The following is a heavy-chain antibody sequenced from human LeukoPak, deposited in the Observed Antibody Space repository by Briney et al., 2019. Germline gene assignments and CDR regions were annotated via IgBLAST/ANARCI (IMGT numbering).Heavy chain of an antibody. J-gene: IGHJ4*02. CDR2: IFYSGST. Sequence: PSETLSLTCTVSGGSISSYYWSWIRQPPGKGLEYIGYIFYSGSTDYNPSLKSRVIISVDTSKNQFSLELNSVTAADTAVYYCARVRYRLAETYIDYWGQGTLVTVSS. CDR3: ARVRYRLAETYIDY. CDR1: GGSISSYY. V-gene: IGHV4-59*01. D-gene: IGHD3-16*01.